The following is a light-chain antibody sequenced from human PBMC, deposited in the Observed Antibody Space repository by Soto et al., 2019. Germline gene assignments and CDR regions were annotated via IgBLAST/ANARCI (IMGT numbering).Light chain of an antibody. Sequence: EIVLTQSPGTLSLSLGDRATLSCWASQSVSSNYLAWYQQRPGQAPRLLIYGASTRATGVPDRFSGSGSGTDFTLTISRLEPEDFAVYFCQQYAASPLTFGGGTKVRSN. CDR1: QSVSSNY. V-gene: IGKV3-20*01. CDR3: QQYAASPLT. CDR2: GAS. J-gene: IGKJ4*01.